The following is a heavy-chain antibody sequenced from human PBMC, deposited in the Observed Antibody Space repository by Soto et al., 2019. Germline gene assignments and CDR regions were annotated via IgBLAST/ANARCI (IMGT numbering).Heavy chain of an antibody. J-gene: IGHJ6*02. D-gene: IGHD2-2*01. V-gene: IGHV5-51*01. CDR3: ARHSPAATMRGGTLPGYYYYYGMDV. Sequence: GESLKISCKGSGYSFTSYWIGWVRQMPGKGLEWMGIIYPGDSDTRYSPSFQGQVTISADKSISTAYLQWSSLKASDTAMYYCARHSPAATMRGGTLPGYYYYYGMDVWGQGTTVTVSS. CDR1: GYSFTSYW. CDR2: IYPGDSDT.